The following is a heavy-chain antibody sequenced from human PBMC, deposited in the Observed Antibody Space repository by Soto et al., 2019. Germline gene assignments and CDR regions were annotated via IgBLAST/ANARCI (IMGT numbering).Heavy chain of an antibody. CDR1: GYTFTSYY. CDR2: INPSGGST. V-gene: IGHV1-46*03. D-gene: IGHD6-13*01. CDR3: ARDRGAAAPHI. J-gene: IGHJ3*02. Sequence: QVQLVQSGAEVKKPGASVKVSCKASGYTFTSYYMHWVRQAPGQGLEWMGIINPSGGSTSYAQKFQGGVTMTRDTSTSTVYMELSSLRSEDTAVYYCARDRGAAAPHIWGQGTMVTVSS.